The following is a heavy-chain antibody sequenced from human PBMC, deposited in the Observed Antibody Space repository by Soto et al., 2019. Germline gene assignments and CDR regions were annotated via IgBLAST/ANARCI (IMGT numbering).Heavy chain of an antibody. CDR2: NNSDGSST. D-gene: IGHD4-17*01. V-gene: IGHV3-74*01. Sequence: EVQLVESGGGLVQPGGSLRLSCAASGFTFSSYWMHWVRQAPGKGLVWVSRNNSDGSSTSYADSVKGRFTISRDNAKNTLYLRMNSLRAEDTAVYYCAREDYGDYGFDVVDYWGQGTLVTVSS. CDR1: GFTFSSYW. CDR3: AREDYGDYGFDVVDY. J-gene: IGHJ4*02.